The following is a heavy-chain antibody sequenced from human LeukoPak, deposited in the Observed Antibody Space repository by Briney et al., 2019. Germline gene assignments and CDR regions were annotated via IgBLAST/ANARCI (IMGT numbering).Heavy chain of an antibody. CDR2: IRYDETLQ. V-gene: IGHV3-30*02. J-gene: IGHJ4*02. CDR3: AKGDEQWLTFRHFDY. Sequence: GGSLRLSCAASGFTFSNYGMHWVRQAPGRGLERVAFIRYDETLQNYADSVKGRFTISRDNSKNTLYLQMNSLRAEDTAVYYCAKGDEQWLTFRHFDYWGQGTLVTVSS. D-gene: IGHD6-19*01. CDR1: GFTFSNYG.